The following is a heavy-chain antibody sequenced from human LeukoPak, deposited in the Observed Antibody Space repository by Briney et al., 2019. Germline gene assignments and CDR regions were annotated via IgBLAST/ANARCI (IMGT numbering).Heavy chain of an antibody. CDR1: GFTFSSYA. J-gene: IGHJ3*02. D-gene: IGHD3-22*01. CDR3: AREVYFYDDSAMEGGFDI. Sequence: GGSLRLSCAASGFTFSSYAMHWVRQAPGKGLEWVAVISYDGSNKYYADSVKGRFTVSRDNAQHSLSLQMNSLRAEDTAVYYCAREVYFYDDSAMEGGFDIWGHGTVVTVSS. CDR2: ISYDGSNK. V-gene: IGHV3-30-3*01.